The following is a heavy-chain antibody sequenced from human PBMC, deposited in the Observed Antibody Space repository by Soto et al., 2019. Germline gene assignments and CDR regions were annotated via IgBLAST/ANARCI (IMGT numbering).Heavy chain of an antibody. V-gene: IGHV3-23*01. CDR1: GFTFSSYA. Sequence: EVQLLESGGGLVQPGGSLRLSCAASGFTFSSYAMSWVRQAPGKGLEWVSAISGSGGSTYYADSVKGRFTISRDNSKNTLYLQMNSLRAEDTAVYYCAKGPHSGYDLANWFDPWGQGTLVTVSS. CDR3: AKGPHSGYDLANWFDP. D-gene: IGHD5-12*01. J-gene: IGHJ5*02. CDR2: ISGSGGST.